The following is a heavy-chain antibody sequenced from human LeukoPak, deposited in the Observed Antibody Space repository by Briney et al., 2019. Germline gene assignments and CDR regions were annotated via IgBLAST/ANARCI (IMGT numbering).Heavy chain of an antibody. Sequence: GGSLRLSCAASGFSFSNYGMNWVRQAPGKGLEWVSAISRSGDSTYYAASVKGRFTISRDNSKNTLYLQMNSLRAEDTAVYYCAKGSHIAARPEVVGSLFDPWGQGTLVTVSS. CDR1: GFSFSNYG. V-gene: IGHV3-23*01. J-gene: IGHJ5*02. CDR2: ISRSGDST. D-gene: IGHD6-6*01. CDR3: AKGSHIAARPEVVGSLFDP.